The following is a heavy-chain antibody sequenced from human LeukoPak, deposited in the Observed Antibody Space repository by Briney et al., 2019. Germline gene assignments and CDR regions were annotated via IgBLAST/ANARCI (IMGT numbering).Heavy chain of an antibody. J-gene: IGHJ4*02. CDR1: GGSISSYY. CDR3: ARCRIAVAGFDY. CDR2: IYYSGST. Sequence: SETLSLTCTVSGGSISSYYWSWIRQPPGKGLEWIGYIYYSGSTNYNPSLKSRVTISVDTSKNQFSLKLSSVTAADTAVYYCARCRIAVAGFDYWGQGTLVTVSS. V-gene: IGHV4-59*01. D-gene: IGHD6-19*01.